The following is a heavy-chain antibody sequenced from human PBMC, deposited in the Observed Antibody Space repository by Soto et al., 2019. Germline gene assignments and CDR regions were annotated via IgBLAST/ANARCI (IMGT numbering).Heavy chain of an antibody. Sequence: EVQLVESGGGLVQPGGSLRLSCAASGFTFSSYSMNWVRQAPGKGLEWVSYISSSSSTIYYADSVKGRFTISRDNAKNALYLQMNSLRAEDTAVYYCARDFFSGSSNWFAPWGQGTLVTVSS. CDR3: ARDFFSGSSNWFAP. CDR1: GFTFSSYS. CDR2: ISSSSSTI. J-gene: IGHJ5*02. V-gene: IGHV3-48*01. D-gene: IGHD3-10*01.